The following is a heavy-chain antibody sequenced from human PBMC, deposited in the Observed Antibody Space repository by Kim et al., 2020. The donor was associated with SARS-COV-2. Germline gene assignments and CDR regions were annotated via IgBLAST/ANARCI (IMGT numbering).Heavy chain of an antibody. J-gene: IGHJ3*02. CDR1: GFTFDDYT. V-gene: IGHV3-43*01. CDR3: TKDVSGGGPPNAFDI. Sequence: GGSLRLSCAASGFTFDDYTMHWVRQAPGKGLEWVSLISWNGGSTYYADSVKGRFTISRDNSKNSLYLQMNSLRTEDTALYYCTKDVSGGGPPNAFDIWGQGTMVTVSS. CDR2: ISWNGGST. D-gene: IGHD2-15*01.